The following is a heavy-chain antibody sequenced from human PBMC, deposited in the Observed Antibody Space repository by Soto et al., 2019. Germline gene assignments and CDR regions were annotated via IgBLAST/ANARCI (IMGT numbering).Heavy chain of an antibody. J-gene: IGHJ4*02. Sequence: ASVKVSCKASGYTFTSYYMHWVRQAPGQGLERMGIINPSGGSTSYAQKFKGRVTMTRDTSTSTVYMELSSLRSEDTAVYYCARDSPPHLSYYDSSGYKDYWGQGTLVTVSS. CDR3: ARDSPPHLSYYDSSGYKDY. CDR2: INPSGGST. CDR1: GYTFTSYY. V-gene: IGHV1-46*03. D-gene: IGHD3-22*01.